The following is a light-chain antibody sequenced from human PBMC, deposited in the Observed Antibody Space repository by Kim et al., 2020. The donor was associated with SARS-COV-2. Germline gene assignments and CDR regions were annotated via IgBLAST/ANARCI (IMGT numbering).Light chain of an antibody. V-gene: IGLV1-44*01. J-gene: IGLJ3*02. CDR3: AAWDDSLNGPV. CDR2: DKS. Sequence: GQRVTISCSGSSSNIVSNTVTWSQHYPGTAPNFIIYDKSQRPGGVPGRFSGSKSGTSASLAISGLQSEDEAYYYCAAWDDSLNGPVFGGGTRVTVL. CDR1: SSNIVSNT.